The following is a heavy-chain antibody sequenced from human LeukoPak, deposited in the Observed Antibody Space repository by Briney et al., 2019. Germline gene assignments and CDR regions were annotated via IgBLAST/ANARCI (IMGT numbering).Heavy chain of an antibody. CDR3: ARDFRVPYYYDSSGRCAAY. CDR2: ISAYNGNT. V-gene: IGHV1-18*01. Sequence: ASVKVSCTASGYTFTSYGISWVRQAPGQGLEWMGWISAYNGNTNYAQKLQGRVTMTTDTSTSTAYMELRSLRSDDTAVYYCARDFRVPYYYDSSGRCAAYWGQGTLVTVSS. D-gene: IGHD3-22*01. J-gene: IGHJ4*02. CDR1: GYTFTSYG.